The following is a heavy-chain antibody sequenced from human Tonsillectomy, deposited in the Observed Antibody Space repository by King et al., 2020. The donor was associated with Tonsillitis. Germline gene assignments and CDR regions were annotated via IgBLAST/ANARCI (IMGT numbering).Heavy chain of an antibody. CDR1: GYTFTGYY. D-gene: IGHD6-19*01. CDR3: ARTEWLARNNWFDP. V-gene: IGHV1-2*02. J-gene: IGHJ5*02. CDR2: INPNSGAT. Sequence: QLVQSGAEVKKPGASVKVSCKASGYTFTGYYVHWVRQAPGQGLEWMGWINPNSGATNSAQKFQGRVTMTRDTSISTAYMELIRLRSDDTAVYYCARTEWLARNNWFDPWGQGTLVTVSS.